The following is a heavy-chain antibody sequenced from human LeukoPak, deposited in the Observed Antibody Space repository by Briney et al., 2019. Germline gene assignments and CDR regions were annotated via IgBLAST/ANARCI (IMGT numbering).Heavy chain of an antibody. CDR2: INHSGST. CDR1: GGSFSGYY. D-gene: IGHD5-12*01. J-gene: IGHJ4*02. V-gene: IGHV4-34*01. CDR3: ARGPGWATIMDN. Sequence: PSETLSLTCAVYGGSFSGYYWSWIRQPPGKGLEWIGEINHSGSTNYNPSLKSRVTISVDTSKNQFSLKLSSVTAADTAVYYCARGPGWATIMDNWGQGTLVTVSS.